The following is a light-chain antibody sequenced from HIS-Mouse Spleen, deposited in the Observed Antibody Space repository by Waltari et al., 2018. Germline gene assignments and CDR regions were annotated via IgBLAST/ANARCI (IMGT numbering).Light chain of an antibody. J-gene: IGLJ2*01. CDR2: EDS. CDR1: ALPKKY. CDR3: YSTDSSGNHRV. V-gene: IGLV3-10*01. Sequence: SYELTQPPSVSVVPGQTARITCSGEALPKKYAYWYQQRSGQAPFLVIYEDSKRPSRIPERFSGSSSGTMATLTISGAQVEDEADYYCYSTDSSGNHRVFGGGTKLTVL.